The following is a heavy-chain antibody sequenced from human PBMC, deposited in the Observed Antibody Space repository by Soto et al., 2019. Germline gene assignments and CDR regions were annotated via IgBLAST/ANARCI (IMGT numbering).Heavy chain of an antibody. Sequence: GGSLRLSCAASGFTFSSYSMNWVRQAPGKGLAWVAGITNVGNDKYYADSVRGRFTISRDNSKNTLFLQMNSLTTEDKAVYYCARTGHLFDYWGQGTLVTVSS. J-gene: IGHJ4*02. V-gene: IGHV3-30*03. CDR1: GFTFSSYS. CDR2: ITNVGNDK. CDR3: ARTGHLFDY.